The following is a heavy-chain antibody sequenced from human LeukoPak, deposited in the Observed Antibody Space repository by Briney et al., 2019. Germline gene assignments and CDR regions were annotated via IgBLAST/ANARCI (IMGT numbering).Heavy chain of an antibody. Sequence: SETLSLTCAVSGYSISSGYYWGWIRQPPGEGLEWIGSIYHSGSTYYNPSLKSRVTISVDTSKNQFSLKLSSVTAADTAVYYCARRTIFGVVIDYWGQGTLVTVSS. D-gene: IGHD3-3*01. J-gene: IGHJ4*02. CDR2: IYHSGST. CDR1: GYSISSGYY. CDR3: ARRTIFGVVIDY. V-gene: IGHV4-38-2*01.